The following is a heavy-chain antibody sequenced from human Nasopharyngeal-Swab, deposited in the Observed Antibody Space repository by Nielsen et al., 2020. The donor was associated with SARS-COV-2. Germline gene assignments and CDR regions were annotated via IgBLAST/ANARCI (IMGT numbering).Heavy chain of an antibody. CDR1: GGTFSSYA. CDR2: IIPIFGTA. J-gene: IGHJ3*02. V-gene: IGHV1-69*13. Sequence: SVKVSCKASGGTFSSYAISWVRQAPGQGLEWMGGIIPIFGTANYAQKFQGRVTITADESTSTAYMELSSLRSEDTAVYYCAREGPGATLPQAAFDIWGQGTMVTVSS. D-gene: IGHD1-26*01. CDR3: AREGPGATLPQAAFDI.